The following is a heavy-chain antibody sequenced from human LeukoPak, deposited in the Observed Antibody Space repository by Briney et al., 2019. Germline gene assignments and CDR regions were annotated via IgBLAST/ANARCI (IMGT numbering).Heavy chain of an antibody. CDR1: GYTFTSYD. CDR2: MNPNSGNT. J-gene: IGHJ4*02. CDR3: ARSSPSYYYGSGSELDY. V-gene: IGHV1-8*01. Sequence: ASVKVSCEASGYTFTSYDINWVRQATGQGLEWMGWMNPNSGNTGYAQKFQGRVTMTRNTSISTAYMELSSLRSEDTAVYYCARSSPSYYYGSGSELDYWGQGTLVTVSS. D-gene: IGHD3-10*01.